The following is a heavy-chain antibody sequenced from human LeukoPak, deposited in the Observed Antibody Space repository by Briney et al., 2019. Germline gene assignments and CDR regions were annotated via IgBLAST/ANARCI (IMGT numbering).Heavy chain of an antibody. Sequence: SETLSLTCTVSGGSINSYYWSWIRQPAGKGLEWIGRIYSSGSTIYNPSLKSRVSMSVDTSKNQFSLKLTSVTAADTAVYYCARGGKATVVTMWGQGILVTVSS. CDR2: IYSSGST. CDR1: GGSINSYY. J-gene: IGHJ4*02. CDR3: ARGGKATVVTM. V-gene: IGHV4-4*07. D-gene: IGHD4-23*01.